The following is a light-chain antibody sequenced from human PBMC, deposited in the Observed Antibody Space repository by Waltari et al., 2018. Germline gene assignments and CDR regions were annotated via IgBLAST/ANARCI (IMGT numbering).Light chain of an antibody. CDR1: QSVLSSSNENNY. CDR3: QQYYSSPQT. J-gene: IGKJ2*01. V-gene: IGKV4-1*01. CDR2: WAS. Sequence: DIVMTQSPDSLAVSLGERATINCKFSQSVLSSSNENNYLAWYQHKPGQPPKLLFYWASTRESRVPDRFSGSGSVTDFTLTISSLQAEDVAVYYCQQYYSSPQTFGQGTKLEIK.